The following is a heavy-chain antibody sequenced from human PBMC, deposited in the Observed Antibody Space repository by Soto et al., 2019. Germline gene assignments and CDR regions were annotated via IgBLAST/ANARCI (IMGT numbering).Heavy chain of an antibody. CDR1: GYTFTSYY. V-gene: IGHV1-46*03. Sequence: QVQLVQSGAEVKKPGASVKVSCKASGYTFTSYYMHWVRQAPGQGLEWMGIINPSGGSTSYAQKFQGRVTMTRDTSTSTVYMELSSLRSEDTAVYYCTSDPRVGHLRGPLDYWGQGTLVTVSS. CDR2: INPSGGST. D-gene: IGHD3-10*01. J-gene: IGHJ4*02. CDR3: TSDPRVGHLRGPLDY.